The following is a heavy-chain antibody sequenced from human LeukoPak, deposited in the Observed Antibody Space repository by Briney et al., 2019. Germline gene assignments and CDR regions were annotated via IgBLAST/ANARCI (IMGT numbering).Heavy chain of an antibody. J-gene: IGHJ6*03. CDR3: ARVIHYYYYMDV. CDR1: GGTFSSYA. V-gene: IGHV1-69*06. Sequence: SVKVSCKASGGTFSSYAISWVRQAPGQGPEWMGGIIPIFGTANYAQKFQGRVTITADKSTSTAYMELSSLRSEDTAVYYCARVIHYYYYMDVWGKGTTVTVSS. CDR2: IIPIFGTA.